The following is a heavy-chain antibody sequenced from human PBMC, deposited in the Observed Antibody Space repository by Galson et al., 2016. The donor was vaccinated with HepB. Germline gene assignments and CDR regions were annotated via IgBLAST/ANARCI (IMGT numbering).Heavy chain of an antibody. V-gene: IGHV3-53*01. Sequence: SLRLSCAASGFTVSSNYMSRVRQAPGKGLEWVSVIYAGGTTYYADSVKGRFTISRDNSKNTLFLQMNSLRAEDTAVYFCARGLLRAFGLWGPGTLVAVSS. CDR1: GFTVSSNY. CDR2: IYAGGTT. CDR3: ARGLLRAFGL. J-gene: IGHJ5*02.